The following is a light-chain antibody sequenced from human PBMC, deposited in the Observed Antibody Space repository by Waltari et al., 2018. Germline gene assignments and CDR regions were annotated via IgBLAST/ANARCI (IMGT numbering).Light chain of an antibody. CDR3: AAWDASLNGWV. CDR2: SNN. V-gene: IGLV1-44*01. Sequence: SVLTQPPSPSGTPGQRFPPPFLAPGPTTGVNSLHWYQQLPGTAPKLLTHSNNQRPSGVPDRFSGSKSGTSASLAISGLQSEDEAHYYCAAWDASLNGWVFGGGTKLTVL. CDR1: GPTTGVNS. J-gene: IGLJ3*02.